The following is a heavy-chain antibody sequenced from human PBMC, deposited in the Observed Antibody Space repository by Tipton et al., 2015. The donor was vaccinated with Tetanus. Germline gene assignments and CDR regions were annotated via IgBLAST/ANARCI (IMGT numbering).Heavy chain of an antibody. Sequence: SLTCTVSGGSISSYYWSWIRQPPGKGLEWIGYIYYSGSTNYNPSLKSRVTISVDTSKNQFSLKLSSVTAADTAVYYCARDGSNPYCGGDCYSDAFDIWGQGTMVTVSS. J-gene: IGHJ3*02. CDR3: ARDGSNPYCGGDCYSDAFDI. D-gene: IGHD2-21*02. CDR1: GGSISSYY. CDR2: IYYSGST. V-gene: IGHV4-59*01.